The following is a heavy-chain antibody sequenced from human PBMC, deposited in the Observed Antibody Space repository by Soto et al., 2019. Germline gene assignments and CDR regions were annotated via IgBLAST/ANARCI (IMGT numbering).Heavy chain of an antibody. CDR3: AKGVRAAAGTMGYYYGMDV. J-gene: IGHJ6*02. Sequence: GGSLRLSCAASGFTFSSYAMSWVRQAPGKGLEWVSAISGSGGSTYYADSVKGRFTISRDNSKNTLYLQMNSLRAEDTAVYYCAKGVRAAAGTMGYYYGMDVWGQGTTVTVSS. V-gene: IGHV3-23*01. CDR1: GFTFSSYA. D-gene: IGHD6-13*01. CDR2: ISGSGGST.